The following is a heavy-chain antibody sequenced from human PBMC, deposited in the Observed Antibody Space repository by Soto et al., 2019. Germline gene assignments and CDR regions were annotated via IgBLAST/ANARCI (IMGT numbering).Heavy chain of an antibody. CDR2: IFYNGIT. Sequence: SETLSLTCTVSGGSISSISHSWGWIRQSPGQGLEWIGNIFYNGITYHNTSLKSRVTISADTSKNHFSLKLGSVTVADTAVYSCARPVTGTQYYFDFWGQGSLVTVSS. CDR1: GGSISSISHS. CDR3: ARPVTGTQYYFDF. J-gene: IGHJ4*02. V-gene: IGHV4-39*02. D-gene: IGHD1-1*01.